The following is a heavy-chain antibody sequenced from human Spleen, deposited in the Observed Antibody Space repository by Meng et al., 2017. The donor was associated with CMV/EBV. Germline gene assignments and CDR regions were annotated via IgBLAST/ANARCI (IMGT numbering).Heavy chain of an antibody. J-gene: IGHJ3*02. Sequence: GESLKISCAASGFTMSSHYMHWVRQAPGKGLEWVAVMWYDGSSKYYADSVKGRFTISRDNSKNTLYLQMNSLRAEDTAVYYRARFTYYDFWSGYSNDAFDIWGQGTMVTVSS. D-gene: IGHD3-3*01. CDR3: ARFTYYDFWSGYSNDAFDI. CDR2: MWYDGSSK. CDR1: GFTMSSHY. V-gene: IGHV3-33*01.